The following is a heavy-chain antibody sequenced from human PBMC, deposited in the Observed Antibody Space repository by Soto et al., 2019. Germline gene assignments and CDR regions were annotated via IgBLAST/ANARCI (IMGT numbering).Heavy chain of an antibody. V-gene: IGHV6-1*01. D-gene: IGHD6-19*01. CDR2: TYYRSKWYN. Sequence: PSQTLSLTCAISGDSVSSNSAAWNWIRQSPSRGLKWLGRTYYRSKWYNDYAVSVKSRITINPDTSKNQFSLQLNSVTPEDTAVYYCARELFSIGWTPGGWFDPWGQGTLVTVSS. CDR3: ARELFSIGWTPGGWFDP. J-gene: IGHJ5*02. CDR1: GDSVSSNSAA.